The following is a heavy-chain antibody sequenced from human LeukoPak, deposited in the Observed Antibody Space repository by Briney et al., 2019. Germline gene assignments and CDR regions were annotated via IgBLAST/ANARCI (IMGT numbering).Heavy chain of an antibody. CDR1: GYTFTGYY. J-gene: IGHJ4*02. Sequence: GASVKVSCKASGYTFTGYYMHWVRQAPGQGLEWMGWINPNSGGTNYAQKFQGRVTMTRDTSTSTVYMELSSLRSEDTAVYYCARVGGVVTPSYYFDYWGQGTLVTVSS. V-gene: IGHV1-2*02. CDR2: INPNSGGT. D-gene: IGHD3-3*01. CDR3: ARVGGVVTPSYYFDY.